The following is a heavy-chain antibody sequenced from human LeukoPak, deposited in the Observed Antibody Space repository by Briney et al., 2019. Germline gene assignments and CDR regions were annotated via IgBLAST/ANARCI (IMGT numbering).Heavy chain of an antibody. J-gene: IGHJ3*02. CDR3: ATTAVAGPNDAFDI. Sequence: ASVKVSCKASGYTFTSYGISWVRQAPGQGLEWMGWISAYNGSTNYAQKLQGRVTMTTDTSTSTAYMELRSLRSDDTAVYYCATTAVAGPNDAFDIWGQGTMVTVSS. V-gene: IGHV1-18*01. D-gene: IGHD6-19*01. CDR2: ISAYNGST. CDR1: GYTFTSYG.